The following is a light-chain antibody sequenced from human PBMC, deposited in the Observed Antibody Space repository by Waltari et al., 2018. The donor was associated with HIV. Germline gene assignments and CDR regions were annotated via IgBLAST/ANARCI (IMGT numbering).Light chain of an antibody. CDR2: DVS. CDR3: QKYDSAPLT. J-gene: IGKJ4*01. V-gene: IGKV1-27*01. Sequence: DIQVTRSPSSLSASVGDRVTMTYRASQDISNSLAWYQLQPGKAPKLLIYDVSQLQSGVPSRFRGSGSGTSFTLTISSLQPEDVASYFCQKYDSAPLTFGGGTKVDLK. CDR1: QDISNS.